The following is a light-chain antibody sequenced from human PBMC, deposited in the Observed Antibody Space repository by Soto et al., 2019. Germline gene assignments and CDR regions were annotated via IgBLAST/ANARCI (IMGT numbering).Light chain of an antibody. Sequence: QSALTQPPSASGSPGQSVAISCTGSSSDVGGYSYVSWYQQHPGKAPKLMIYEVNKRPSGVPDRFSGSKSGNTASLTVSGLQAEDEADYYCSSYARNRDILFGGGTKLNVL. CDR3: SSYARNRDIL. J-gene: IGLJ3*02. CDR1: SSDVGGYSY. CDR2: EVN. V-gene: IGLV2-8*01.